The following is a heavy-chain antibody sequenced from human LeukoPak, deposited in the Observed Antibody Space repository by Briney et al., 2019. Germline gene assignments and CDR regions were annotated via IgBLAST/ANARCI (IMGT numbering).Heavy chain of an antibody. CDR3: ATHGAAVAGGFDP. J-gene: IGHJ5*02. V-gene: IGHV4-39*01. D-gene: IGHD6-19*01. Sequence: SETLSLTCTVSGSSISNSGYYWGWIRQPPVKGLEWIATIYYSGSTYYNPSLKSRVTMSVDTSKNQFSLNLISVTASDTAVYYCATHGAAVAGGFDPWGQGTLVTVSS. CDR1: GSSISNSGYY. CDR2: IYYSGST.